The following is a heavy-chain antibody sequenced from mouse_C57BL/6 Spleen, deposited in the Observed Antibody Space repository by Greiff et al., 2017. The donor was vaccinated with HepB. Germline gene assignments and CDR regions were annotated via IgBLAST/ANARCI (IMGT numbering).Heavy chain of an antibody. V-gene: IGHV1-74*01. CDR3: AIWDYGSSSRWFAY. Sequence: QVQLQQPGAELVKPGASVKVSCKASGYTFTSYWMHWVKQRPGQGLEWIGRIHPSDSDTNYNQKFKGKATLTVDKSSSTAYMQLSSLTSEDSAVYYCAIWDYGSSSRWFAYWGQGTLVTVSA. D-gene: IGHD1-1*01. J-gene: IGHJ3*01. CDR1: GYTFTSYW. CDR2: IHPSDSDT.